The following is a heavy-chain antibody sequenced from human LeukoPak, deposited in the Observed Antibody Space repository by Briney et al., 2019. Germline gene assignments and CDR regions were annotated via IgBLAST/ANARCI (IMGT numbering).Heavy chain of an antibody. Sequence: PGGSLRLSCAASGFTFSSYGMSWVRQAPGKGLEWVSAISGSGGSTYYADSVKGRFTISRDNSKNTLYLQMNSLRAEDTAVYYCARGMGSGPVPAALGYWGQGTLVTVSS. J-gene: IGHJ4*02. D-gene: IGHD2-2*01. V-gene: IGHV3-23*01. CDR2: ISGSGGST. CDR3: ARGMGSGPVPAALGY. CDR1: GFTFSSYG.